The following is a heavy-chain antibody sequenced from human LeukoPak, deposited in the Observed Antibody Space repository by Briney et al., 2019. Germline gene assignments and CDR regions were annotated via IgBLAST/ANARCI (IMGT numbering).Heavy chain of an antibody. CDR1: GYTFTGYY. CDR2: IIPIFGTA. J-gene: IGHJ4*02. Sequence: GASVKVSCKASGYTFTGYYMHWVRQAPGQGLEWMGRIIPIFGTANYAQKFQGRVTITTDESTSTAYMELSSLRSEDTAVYYCARDPSWYFDYWGQGTLVTVSS. V-gene: IGHV1-69*05. CDR3: ARDPSWYFDY.